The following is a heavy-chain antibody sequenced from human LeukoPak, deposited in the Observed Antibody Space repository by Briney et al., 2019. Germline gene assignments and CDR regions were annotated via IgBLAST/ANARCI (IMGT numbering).Heavy chain of an antibody. J-gene: IGHJ4*02. CDR3: ARAPNTTGRSFYFDS. D-gene: IGHD1-1*01. Sequence: PGGSLRLSCAASGFPFRNYGMHWVRQAPGKGLEWVAIIWYDGSKNYYADSVKGRFTISRDNLNNTLYLQMNSLRAEDTALYFCARAPNTTGRSFYFDSWGQGTLVTVSS. CDR1: GFPFRNYG. V-gene: IGHV3-33*01. CDR2: IWYDGSKN.